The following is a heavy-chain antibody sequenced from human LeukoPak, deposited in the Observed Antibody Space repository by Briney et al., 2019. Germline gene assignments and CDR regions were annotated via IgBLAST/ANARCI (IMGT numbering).Heavy chain of an antibody. Sequence: SETLSLTCTVSGGSISSESYYWSWIRQPAGKGLEWIGRINTSGNINYNPSLKSRVTLSVDTSKNQFSLKLSSVTAADTAVYYCARPTAQAYCGGDCSYTYYFDYWGQGTLVTVSS. CDR1: GGSISSESYY. J-gene: IGHJ4*02. CDR3: ARPTAQAYCGGDCSYTYYFDY. CDR2: INTSGNI. V-gene: IGHV4-61*02. D-gene: IGHD2-21*02.